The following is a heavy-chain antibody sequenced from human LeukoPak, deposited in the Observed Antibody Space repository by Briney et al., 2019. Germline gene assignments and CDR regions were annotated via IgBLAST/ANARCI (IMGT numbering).Heavy chain of an antibody. J-gene: IGHJ4*02. CDR2: NNPNSGGT. V-gene: IGHV1-2*02. CDR1: GYTFTGYY. D-gene: IGHD2-15*01. CDR3: ARSWRFCSGDSCYPIDY. Sequence: ASVKGACKASGYTFTGYYMHWVRQAPGQGLEWMGWNNPNSGGTNYAQKFRSRVTMTRDTSISTAYMELSRLMSDDTAVYYCARSWRFCSGDSCYPIDYWGQGTLVTVSS.